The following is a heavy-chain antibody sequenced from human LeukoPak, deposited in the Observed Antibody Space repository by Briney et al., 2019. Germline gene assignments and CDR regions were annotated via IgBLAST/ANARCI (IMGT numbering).Heavy chain of an antibody. D-gene: IGHD3-16*01. V-gene: IGHV3-7*01. CDR1: GFTYTNYW. CDR2: IKQDGSER. J-gene: IGHJ4*02. Sequence: GGSLRLSCAASGFTYTNYWVSWFRQAPGQGLEWVASIKQDGSERYYVNSVKGRFTISRDNAKNSLFLQLSSLRVEDTAVYYCARGSMHVYHLYTDYWGQGTLVTVSS. CDR3: ARGSMHVYHLYTDY.